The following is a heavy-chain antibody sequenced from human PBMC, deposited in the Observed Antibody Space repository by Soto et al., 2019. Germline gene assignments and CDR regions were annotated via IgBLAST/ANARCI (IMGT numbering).Heavy chain of an antibody. CDR3: AHRGYGDYPRDNWFDP. CDR1: GFSVNTGGVG. V-gene: IGHV2-5*01. J-gene: IGHJ5*02. D-gene: IGHD4-17*01. Sequence: QITLKESGPTLVKHTQTLTLTCTFTGFSVNTGGVGVGWIRQPPGKALEWLALIYWNEDKRYSPSLKSRLTITKDTSKNQVVLTMTNMDPVDTATYYCAHRGYGDYPRDNWFDPWGQGTLVTVSS. CDR2: IYWNEDK.